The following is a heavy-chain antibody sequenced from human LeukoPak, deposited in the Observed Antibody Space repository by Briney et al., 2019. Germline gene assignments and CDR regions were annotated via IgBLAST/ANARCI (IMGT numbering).Heavy chain of an antibody. Sequence: ASVKVSCKASGYTFTSYGISWVRQAPGQGLEWMGWISAYNGNTNYAQKLQGRVTMTTDTSTSTAYMELRSLRSDDTAVYYCARDLTILWFGEHPVCGYRGQGTLVTVSS. D-gene: IGHD3-10*01. CDR1: GYTFTSYG. V-gene: IGHV1-18*04. CDR3: ARDLTILWFGEHPVCGY. CDR2: ISAYNGNT. J-gene: IGHJ4*02.